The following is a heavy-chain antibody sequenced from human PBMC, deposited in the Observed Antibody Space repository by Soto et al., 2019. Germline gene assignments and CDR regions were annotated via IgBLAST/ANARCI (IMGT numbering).Heavy chain of an antibody. Sequence: EVQVVESGGGLVKPGGSLRLSCATSGFSFSTYNMNWVRQAPGKGLEWVSSINGRSNYKYYTDSVKGRFALSRDNPKNSLYLQMDSLRVEDTAVYYCVREDGLVGSNSAFDYWGQGTLVTVSS. CDR1: GFSFSTYN. J-gene: IGHJ4*02. CDR2: INGRSNYK. D-gene: IGHD1-26*01. CDR3: VREDGLVGSNSAFDY. V-gene: IGHV3-21*02.